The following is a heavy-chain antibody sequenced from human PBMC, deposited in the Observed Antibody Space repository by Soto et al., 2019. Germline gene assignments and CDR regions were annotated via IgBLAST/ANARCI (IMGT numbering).Heavy chain of an antibody. CDR3: ARGKIFGVVIADYYYYGMDV. Sequence: ASVKVSCKASGYTFTSYYMHWVRQAPGQGLEWMGIINPSGGSTSYAQKFQGRVTMTRDTSTSTVYMELSSLRSEDTAVYYCARGKIFGVVIADYYYYGMDVWGQGTKVTVSS. CDR1: GYTFTSYY. D-gene: IGHD3-3*01. CDR2: INPSGGST. J-gene: IGHJ6*02. V-gene: IGHV1-46*01.